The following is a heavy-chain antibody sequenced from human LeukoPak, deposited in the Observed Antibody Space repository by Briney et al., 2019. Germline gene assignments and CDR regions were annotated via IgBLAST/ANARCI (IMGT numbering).Heavy chain of an antibody. D-gene: IGHD4-17*01. CDR1: GFTFSSYG. CDR2: IRYDGSNK. J-gene: IGHJ3*02. V-gene: IGHV3-30*02. Sequence: GGSLRLSCAASGFTFSSYGMHWVRQAPGKGLEWVAFIRYDGSNKYYADSVKGRFTISRDNSKNTLYLQMNSLRAEDTAVYYCAKGLDYGDYGMAFDIWGQGTMVTVSS. CDR3: AKGLDYGDYGMAFDI.